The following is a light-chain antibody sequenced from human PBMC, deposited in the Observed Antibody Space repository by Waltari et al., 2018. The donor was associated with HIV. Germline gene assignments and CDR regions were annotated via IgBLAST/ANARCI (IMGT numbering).Light chain of an antibody. CDR3: CSYAATSTFV. Sequence: QSALTQPAYVSGSPGQSITISCTGTSSDVGSSNLVSWYQQYPGKATKLMIYEVSKRPSGVSNRFSGSKSGNTASLTISGLQAEDEADYYCCSYAATSTFVFGTGTKVTVL. J-gene: IGLJ1*01. CDR1: SSDVGSSNL. V-gene: IGLV2-23*02. CDR2: EVS.